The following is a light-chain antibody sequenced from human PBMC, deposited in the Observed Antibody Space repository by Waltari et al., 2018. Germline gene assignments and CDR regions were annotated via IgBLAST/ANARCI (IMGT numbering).Light chain of an antibody. Sequence: QSVLAQPPSASGTPGQSVTISCSGSLSNIGTHYVYWYQQLPGTAPKLLIYLTHQRPSGVPDRFSASKSGTSASLAISGLRFEDEGDYYCATRDEGPTVVFGGGTKVTVL. CDR2: LTH. CDR1: LSNIGTHY. V-gene: IGLV1-47*01. CDR3: ATRDEGPTVV. J-gene: IGLJ2*01.